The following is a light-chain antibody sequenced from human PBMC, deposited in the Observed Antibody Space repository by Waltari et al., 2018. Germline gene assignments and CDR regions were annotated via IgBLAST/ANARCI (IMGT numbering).Light chain of an antibody. CDR1: QRVSRS. CDR3: QHYVRLPVS. V-gene: IGKV3-20*01. Sequence: EIVLTQSPGTLSLSPWERATLSCRASQRVSRSLAGYQQKPGQAPRLLIYGAASRATGVPDRFSGSGSGTDFSLTISRLEPEDFAVYYCQHYVRLPVSFGQGTKVEIK. J-gene: IGKJ1*01. CDR2: GAA.